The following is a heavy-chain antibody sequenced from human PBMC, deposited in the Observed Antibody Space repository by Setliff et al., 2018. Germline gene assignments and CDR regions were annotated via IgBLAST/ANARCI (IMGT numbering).Heavy chain of an antibody. Sequence: ASVKVSCKASGYTFTSYGISCVRQAPGQGLEWMGWISAYNGNTNYAQKLQGRVTMTTDTSTSTAYMELRSLRSDDTAVYYCARDLVGYCSGGSCYDWDYWGQGTLVTVSS. V-gene: IGHV1-18*01. CDR3: ARDLVGYCSGGSCYDWDY. J-gene: IGHJ4*02. CDR1: GYTFTSYG. CDR2: ISAYNGNT. D-gene: IGHD2-15*01.